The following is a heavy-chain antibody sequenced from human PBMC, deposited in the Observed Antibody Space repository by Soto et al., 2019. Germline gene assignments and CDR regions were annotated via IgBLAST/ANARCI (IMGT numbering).Heavy chain of an antibody. V-gene: IGHV4-34*01. Sequence: SETLSLTCAVYGWSFNNYYWSWIRQPPGKGLEWIGEINHIGATNYNPSLKRRLTMSVDTSRNQISLELTSVTAADTAVYYCTNSNTLAATDSDYWGPGTLVTVSS. D-gene: IGHD6-13*01. CDR1: GWSFNNYY. J-gene: IGHJ4*02. CDR2: INHIGAT. CDR3: TNSNTLAATDSDY.